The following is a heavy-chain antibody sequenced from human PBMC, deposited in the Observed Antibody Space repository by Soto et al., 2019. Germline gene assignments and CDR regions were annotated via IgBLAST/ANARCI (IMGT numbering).Heavy chain of an antibody. D-gene: IGHD1-1*01. J-gene: IGHJ4*02. Sequence: QVQLVQSGAEVKKPGASVKVSCKASGYTFTSYDINWVRQATGQGLEWMGWMNPNSGNTGYAPKFQGRVTMTRDTSMTTAYMELSSLRSDDTAVYDCARGKSLENWGQGTLVIVSS. CDR2: MNPNSGNT. V-gene: IGHV1-8*01. CDR3: ARGKSLEN. CDR1: GYTFTSYD.